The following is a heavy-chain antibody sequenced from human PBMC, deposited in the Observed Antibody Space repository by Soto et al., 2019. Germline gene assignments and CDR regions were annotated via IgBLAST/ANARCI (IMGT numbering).Heavy chain of an antibody. Sequence: SETLSLTCTVSGGSISSYYWSWIRQPPGKGLEWIGYIYYSGSTNYNPSLKSRVTISVDTSKNQFSLKLSSVTAADTAVYYCAVGGLYDSSGGEYLQHWGQGTLVPVYS. CDR2: IYYSGST. D-gene: IGHD3-22*01. V-gene: IGHV4-59*01. CDR3: AVGGLYDSSGGEYLQH. CDR1: GGSISSYY. J-gene: IGHJ1*01.